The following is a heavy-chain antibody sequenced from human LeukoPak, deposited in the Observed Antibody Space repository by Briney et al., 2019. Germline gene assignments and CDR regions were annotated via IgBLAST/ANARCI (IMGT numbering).Heavy chain of an antibody. CDR3: AEYCSSTSPACF. CDR2: IYHSGST. D-gene: IGHD2-2*01. CDR1: GYSISSGYY. Sequence: SETLSLTCTVSGYSISSGYYWGWIRQPPGKGLEWIGSIYHSGSTCYNPSLKSRVTISVDTSKNQFSLKLSSVTAADTAVYYCAEYCSSTSPACFWGQGTLVTVSS. V-gene: IGHV4-38-2*02. J-gene: IGHJ4*02.